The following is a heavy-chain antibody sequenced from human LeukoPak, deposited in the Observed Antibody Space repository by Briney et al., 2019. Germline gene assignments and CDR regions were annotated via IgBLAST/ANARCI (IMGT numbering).Heavy chain of an antibody. V-gene: IGHV4-34*01. CDR3: ARPVVVVAARARDAFDI. CDR2: INHSGST. CDR1: GGSFSGDY. D-gene: IGHD2-15*01. Sequence: SETLSLTCAVYGGSFSGDYWSWIRQPPGKGLEWIGEINHSGSTNYNPSLKSRVTISVDTSKNQFSLKLSSVTAADTAVYYCARPVVVVAARARDAFDIWGQGTMVTVSS. J-gene: IGHJ3*02.